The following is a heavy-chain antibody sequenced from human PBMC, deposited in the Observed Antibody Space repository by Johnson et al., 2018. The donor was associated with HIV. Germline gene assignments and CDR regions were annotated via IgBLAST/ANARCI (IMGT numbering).Heavy chain of an antibody. J-gene: IGHJ3*02. CDR2: ISYDGSKK. CDR3: ARRADAFDI. CDR1: GLSFSNFG. V-gene: IGHV3-30*03. Sequence: QVQLVESGGGVVQPGKSLTLSCVGSGLSFSNFGIHWVRQAPGTGLEWVAVISYDGSKKYYADSVKGRFTISRDNSKNTLYLQMNSLRAGDTAVYYCARRADAFDIWGQGTMVTVSS.